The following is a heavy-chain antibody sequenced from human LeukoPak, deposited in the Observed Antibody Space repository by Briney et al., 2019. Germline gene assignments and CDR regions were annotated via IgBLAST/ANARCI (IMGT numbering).Heavy chain of an antibody. CDR2: ISAYNGNT. Sequence: ASVKVSCKASGYTFTSYDFNWVRQAPGQGLEWMGWISAYNGNTNYAQKLQGRVTMTTDTSTSTAYMELRSLRSDDTAVYYCARDYDPRGDYWGQGTLVTVSS. D-gene: IGHD3-22*01. CDR1: GYTFTSYD. V-gene: IGHV1-18*01. CDR3: ARDYDPRGDY. J-gene: IGHJ4*02.